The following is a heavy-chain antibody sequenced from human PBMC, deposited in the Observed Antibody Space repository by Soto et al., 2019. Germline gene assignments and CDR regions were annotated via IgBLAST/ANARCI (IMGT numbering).Heavy chain of an antibody. CDR3: AKVAAARREYYFDY. V-gene: IGHV3-23*01. J-gene: IGHJ4*02. Sequence: LSLTCAASGFTFSSYAMSWVRQAPGKGLEWVSAISGSGGSTYYADSVKGRFTISRDNSKNTLYLQMNSLRAEDTAVYYCAKVAAARREYYFDYWGQGTLVTVSS. D-gene: IGHD6-6*01. CDR1: GFTFSSYA. CDR2: ISGSGGST.